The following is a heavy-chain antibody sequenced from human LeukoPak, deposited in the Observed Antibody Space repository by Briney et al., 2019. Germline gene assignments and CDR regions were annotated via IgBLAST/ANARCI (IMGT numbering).Heavy chain of an antibody. CDR1: GGSFSGYY. Sequence: PSETLSLTCTVSGGSFSGYYWSWIRQPAGKGLEWIGRIYTSGSTNYNPSLKSRVTISVDTSKNQFSLKLSSVTAADTAVYCCARGLYLEHCSSTSCYEDYWGQGTLVTVSS. V-gene: IGHV4-4*07. D-gene: IGHD2-2*01. CDR2: IYTSGST. J-gene: IGHJ4*02. CDR3: ARGLYLEHCSSTSCYEDY.